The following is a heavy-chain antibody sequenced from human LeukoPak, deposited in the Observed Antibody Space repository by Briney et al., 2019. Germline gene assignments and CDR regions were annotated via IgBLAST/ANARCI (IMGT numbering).Heavy chain of an antibody. D-gene: IGHD3-10*01. CDR1: GFTFSSYA. CDR3: AKDRGGSGNTRYYYMDV. V-gene: IGHV3-23*01. CDR2: ISGSGGST. Sequence: GGSLRLSCAASGFTFSSYAMHWVRQAPGKGLEWVSAISGSGGSTYYADSVKGRFTISRDNSKNTLYLQMNSLRAEDTAVYYCAKDRGGSGNTRYYYMDVWGKGTTVTVSS. J-gene: IGHJ6*03.